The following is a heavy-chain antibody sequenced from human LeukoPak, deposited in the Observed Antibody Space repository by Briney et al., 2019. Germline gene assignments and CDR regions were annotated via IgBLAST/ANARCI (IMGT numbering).Heavy chain of an antibody. J-gene: IGHJ5*02. Sequence: GGSLRLSCAASGFTFSSYDMHWVRQATGKGLEWVSAIGTAGDTYYPGSVKGRFTISRDNSKNTLYLQMNSMRAEDTAVYYCARGIVVVVAATSNWFDPWGQGTLVTVSS. CDR3: ARGIVVVVAATSNWFDP. V-gene: IGHV3-13*01. CDR2: IGTAGDT. CDR1: GFTFSSYD. D-gene: IGHD2-15*01.